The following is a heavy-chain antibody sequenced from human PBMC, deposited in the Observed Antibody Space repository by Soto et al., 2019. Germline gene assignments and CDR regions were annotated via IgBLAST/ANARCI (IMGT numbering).Heavy chain of an antibody. V-gene: IGHV3-23*01. D-gene: IGHD2-15*01. CDR2: ISGSGGST. J-gene: IGHJ4*02. CDR1: WFPFCSHS. CDR3: AKDHHIVVVVAELSDY. Sequence: PGGAPRPSLAAPWFPFCSHSMSWVRPAPGEGLEWVSAISGSGGSTYYADSVKGRFTISRDNSKNTLYLQMNSLRAEDTAVYYCAKDHHIVVVVAELSDYWGQGTLVTVSS.